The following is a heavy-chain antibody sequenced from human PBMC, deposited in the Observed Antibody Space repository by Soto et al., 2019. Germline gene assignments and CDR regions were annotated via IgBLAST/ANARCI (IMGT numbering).Heavy chain of an antibody. J-gene: IGHJ3*01. CDR2: VSGGGGDT. Sequence: EVKLLESGGGLVQPGGSLRLSCAASGFMFSSEAMTWVRQVPGKGLQWVALVSGGGGDTHYRDSVKGRFIISRDNSKNTVYLQMHSLRAEDTAVYHCAKTGVRSGLWEALDVWGQGAMVIVSS. V-gene: IGHV3-23*01. CDR1: GFMFSSEA. D-gene: IGHD3-16*01. CDR3: AKTGVRSGLWEALDV.